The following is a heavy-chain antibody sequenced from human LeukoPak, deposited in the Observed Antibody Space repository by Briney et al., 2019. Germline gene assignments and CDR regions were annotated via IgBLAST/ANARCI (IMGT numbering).Heavy chain of an antibody. J-gene: IGHJ3*02. CDR3: ARGDPDISFGVAGEAFDI. CDR2: IRSDGSNK. CDR1: GFSFSSYG. D-gene: IGHD3-3*01. V-gene: IGHV3-30*02. Sequence: GGSLRLSCAGSGFSFSSYGMHWVRQAPGKGLEWMAFIRSDGSNKYYADSVKGRFTISRDNAKKSLYLQMNSLRAEDTAVYYCARGDPDISFGVAGEAFDIWGQGTMVTVSS.